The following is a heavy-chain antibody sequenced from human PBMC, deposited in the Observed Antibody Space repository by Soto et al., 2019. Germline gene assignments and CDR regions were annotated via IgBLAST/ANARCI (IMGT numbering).Heavy chain of an antibody. J-gene: IGHJ6*02. D-gene: IGHD2-2*01. CDR2: IYSGGST. CDR1: GGFVNSDTHS. Sequence: QVQLQESGPGLVKPSETLSLTCTVSGGFVNSDTHSWSWIRQTPGKRLEWIGFIYSGGSTKNPSLRSRVTMSVDTSKNQFSLKLRSVIVADTAVYHCARFVRSCSATTCSTRADVWGQGITVPVSS. CDR3: ARFVRSCSATTCSTRADV. V-gene: IGHV4-61*01.